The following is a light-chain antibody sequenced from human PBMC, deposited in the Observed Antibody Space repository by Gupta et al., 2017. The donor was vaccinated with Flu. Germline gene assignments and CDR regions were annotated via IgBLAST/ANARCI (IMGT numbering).Light chain of an antibody. J-gene: IGKJ1*01. CDR2: KAS. CDR1: QSISSW. V-gene: IGKV1-5*03. CDR3: QQSKSNFWT. Sequence: DIQMTQSPSTLSASVGDRVTITCRASQSISSWLDWYQQKPGKAPKLLIYKASTLESGVPSRFSGSGSGTEFTLSISSLQPDDFATYYCQQSKSNFWTFGQGTKVEVK.